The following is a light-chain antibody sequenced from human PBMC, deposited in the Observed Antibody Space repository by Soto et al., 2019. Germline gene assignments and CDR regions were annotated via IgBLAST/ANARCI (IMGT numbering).Light chain of an antibody. J-gene: IGLJ1*01. V-gene: IGLV2-14*01. CDR2: DVS. CDR1: SSDVGGYNY. Sequence: QSALTQPASVSGYPGQSITISCTGNSSDVGGYNYVSWYQQHPGKAPKLMIYDVSNRPSGVSNRFSGSKSGNTASLTISGLQAEDEADYYCSSYTSSSPLFVFGTGTKLTV. CDR3: SSYTSSSPLFV.